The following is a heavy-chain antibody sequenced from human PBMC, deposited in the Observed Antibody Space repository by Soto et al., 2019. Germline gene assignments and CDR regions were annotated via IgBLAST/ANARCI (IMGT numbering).Heavy chain of an antibody. J-gene: IGHJ6*02. CDR2: IKSKTDGGTT. Sequence: GGSLRLSCAASGFTFSNAWMNWVRQAPGKGLEWVGRIKSKTDGGTTDYAVPVKGRFTISRDDSKNTLYLQMNSLKTEDTAVYYCTTADTAMVLDGMDVWGQGTTVTVSS. V-gene: IGHV3-15*07. CDR3: TTADTAMVLDGMDV. CDR1: GFTFSNAW. D-gene: IGHD5-18*01.